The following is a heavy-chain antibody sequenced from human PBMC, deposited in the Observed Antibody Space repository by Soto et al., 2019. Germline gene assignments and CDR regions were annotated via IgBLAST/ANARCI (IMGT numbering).Heavy chain of an antibody. Sequence: QVQLQESGPGLVKPSETLSLTCSVSGTSVSNYYWSWIRQPAGKGLEHIGRIYTSGSTSYNPSLKSRVTMSMDTSQTQIYLNLTSVTAADTAVYYCARGGKQLSHAFDYWGQGILVTVSS. D-gene: IGHD3-16*02. CDR1: GTSVSNYY. CDR3: ARGGKQLSHAFDY. CDR2: IYTSGST. V-gene: IGHV4-4*07. J-gene: IGHJ4*02.